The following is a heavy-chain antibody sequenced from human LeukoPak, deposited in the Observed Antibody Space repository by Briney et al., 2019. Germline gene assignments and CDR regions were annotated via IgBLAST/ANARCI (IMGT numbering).Heavy chain of an antibody. J-gene: IGHJ4*02. CDR2: ISSSSSYI. CDR1: GFTFSSYS. D-gene: IGHD3/OR15-3a*01. CDR3: ASRGWTGYYEQIDY. V-gene: IGHV3-21*01. Sequence: GGSLRLSCAASGFTFSSYSMNWVRQAPGKGLEWVSSISSSSSYIYYADSVKGRFTISRDNAKNSLYLQMNSLRAEDTAVYYCASRGWTGYYEQIDYWGQGTLVTVSS.